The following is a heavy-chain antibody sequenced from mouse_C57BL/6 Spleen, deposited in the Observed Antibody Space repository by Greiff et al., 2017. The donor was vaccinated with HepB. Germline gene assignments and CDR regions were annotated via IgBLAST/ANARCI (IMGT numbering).Heavy chain of an antibody. CDR1: GYTFTSYW. V-gene: IGHV1-55*01. J-gene: IGHJ4*01. CDR2: IYPGSGST. CDR3: ARVVYYGLTAMNY. D-gene: IGHD2-1*01. Sequence: QVQLQQPGAELVKPGASVKMSCKASGYTFTSYWITWVKQRPGQGLEWIGDIYPGSGSTNYNEKFKSKATLTVDTSSSTAYMQLSSLTSEDSAVYYCARVVYYGLTAMNYWGQGTSVTVSS.